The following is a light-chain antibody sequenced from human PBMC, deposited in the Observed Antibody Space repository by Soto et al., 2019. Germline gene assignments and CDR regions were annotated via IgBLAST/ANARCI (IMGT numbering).Light chain of an antibody. J-gene: IGKJ2*01. CDR3: QQYNSYPYT. CDR1: QSISSW. Sequence: DIQMTQSPSTLSASVGDRVTITCRASQSISSWLAWYQQKPGKAPKVLIYTASSLESGVPSRFSGSGSGTEFTLTISSLQPDDFATYYCQQYNSYPYTFGQGTKLEIK. V-gene: IGKV1-5*03. CDR2: TAS.